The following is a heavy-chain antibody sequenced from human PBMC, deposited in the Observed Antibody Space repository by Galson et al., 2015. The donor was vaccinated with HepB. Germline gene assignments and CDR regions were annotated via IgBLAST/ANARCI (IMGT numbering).Heavy chain of an antibody. V-gene: IGHV4-59*01. Sequence: ETLSLTCTVSGGSISSYYWSWIRQPPGKGLEWIGYIYYSGSTNYNPSLKSRVTISVDTSKNQFSLKLSSVTAADTAVYYCARDRGSTEYWYFDLWGRGTLVTVSS. D-gene: IGHD4-17*01. CDR1: GGSISSYY. CDR2: IYYSGST. CDR3: ARDRGSTEYWYFDL. J-gene: IGHJ2*01.